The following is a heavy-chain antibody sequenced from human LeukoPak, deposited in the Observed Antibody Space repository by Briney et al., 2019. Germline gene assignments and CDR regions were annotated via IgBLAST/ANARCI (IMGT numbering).Heavy chain of an antibody. CDR3: TLLTRDGYNYQRDPLTAPSD. D-gene: IGHD5-24*01. V-gene: IGHV3-21*01. Sequence: AGGSLRLSCAASGFTFSSYSINWVRQAPGKGLEWVSCVSSSSSFIYYADSVKGRLTISRDNAKNSLYLQMNSLRAEDTAVYYCTLLTRDGYNYQRDPLTAPSDWGQGTLVTVSS. CDR2: VSSSSSFI. CDR1: GFTFSSYS. J-gene: IGHJ4*02.